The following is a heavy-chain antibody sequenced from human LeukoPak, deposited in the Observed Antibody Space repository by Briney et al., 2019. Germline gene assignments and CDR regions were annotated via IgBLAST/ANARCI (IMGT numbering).Heavy chain of an antibody. D-gene: IGHD3-22*01. CDR3: ARDLSPYYYDSSGSPFDY. J-gene: IGHJ4*02. CDR1: GFTFKDYG. V-gene: IGHV3-20*04. CDR2: INWNGGST. Sequence: PGGSLRLSCAASGFTFKDYGMSWVRQAPGKGLEWVSGINWNGGSTGYADSVKGRFTISRDNAKNSLYLQMNSLRAEDTALYYCARDLSPYYYDSSGSPFDYWGQGTLVTVSS.